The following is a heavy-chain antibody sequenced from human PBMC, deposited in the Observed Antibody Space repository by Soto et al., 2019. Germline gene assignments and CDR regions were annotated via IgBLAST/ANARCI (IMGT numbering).Heavy chain of an antibody. J-gene: IGHJ2*01. CDR1: SGSISSSNW. D-gene: IGHD3-10*01. CDR3: ARTLWFGLTWYFDL. V-gene: IGHV4-4*02. Sequence: GSLRLSCAVSSGSISSSNWWSWVRQPPGKGLEWIGEIYHSGSTNYNPSLKSRVTISVDKSKNQFSLKLSSVTAADTAVYYCARTLWFGLTWYFDLWGRGTLVTVSS. CDR2: IYHSGST.